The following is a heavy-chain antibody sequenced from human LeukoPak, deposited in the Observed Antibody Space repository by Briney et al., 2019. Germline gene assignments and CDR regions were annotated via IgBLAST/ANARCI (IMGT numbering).Heavy chain of an antibody. J-gene: IGHJ1*01. CDR2: IYSGGST. D-gene: IGHD3-3*01. V-gene: IGHV3-66*02. CDR1: GFTVSSNY. CDR3: ARDASNDFWSGYFQH. Sequence: PGGSLRLSCAASGFTVSSNYMSWVRQAPGKGLEWVSVIYSGGSTYYADSVKGRFTISRDNSKNTLYLQMNSLRAEDTAVYYCARDASNDFWSGYFQHWGQGTLVTVSS.